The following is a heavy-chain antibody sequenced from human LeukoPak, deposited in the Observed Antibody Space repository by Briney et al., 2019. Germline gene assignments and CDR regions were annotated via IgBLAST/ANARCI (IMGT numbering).Heavy chain of an antibody. V-gene: IGHV3-48*01. CDR3: AGNILELGYYYYYYMDV. D-gene: IGHD1-7*01. J-gene: IGHJ6*03. CDR2: ISSSSSTI. Sequence: GGSLRLSCAASRFTFSSYSMNWVRQAPGKGLEWVSYISSSSSTIYYADSVKGRFTISRDNAKNSLYLQMNSLRAEDTAVYYCAGNILELGYYYYYYMDVWGKGTTVTVSS. CDR1: RFTFSSYS.